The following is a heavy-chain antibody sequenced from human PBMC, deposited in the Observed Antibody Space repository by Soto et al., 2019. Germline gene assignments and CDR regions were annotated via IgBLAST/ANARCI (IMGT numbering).Heavy chain of an antibody. J-gene: IGHJ4*02. CDR1: GGSFSGYY. D-gene: IGHD2-8*02. V-gene: IGHV4-34*01. CDR3: ARDKITGLFDY. CDR2: INHSGST. Sequence: QVQLQQWGAGLLKPSETLSLTCAVYGGSFSGYYWTWIRQPPGTGLEWIGEINHSGSTNYNPSLKSRVTISVDTSKIQFSLKLTSVTAADTAVYYGARDKITGLFDYWGQGTLVTVSS.